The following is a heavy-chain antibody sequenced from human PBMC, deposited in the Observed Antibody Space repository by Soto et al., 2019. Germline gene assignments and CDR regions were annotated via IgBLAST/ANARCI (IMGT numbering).Heavy chain of an antibody. CDR3: AKGDPRRPYYDFWSGYFQFDY. CDR1: GFTFSSYG. CDR2: ISYDGSNK. D-gene: IGHD3-3*01. J-gene: IGHJ4*02. Sequence: LRLSCAASGFTFSSYGMRWVRQAPGKGLEWVAVISYDGSNKYYADSVKGRFTISRDNSKNTLYLQMNSLRAEDTAVYYCAKGDPRRPYYDFWSGYFQFDYWGQGTLVTVSS. V-gene: IGHV3-30*18.